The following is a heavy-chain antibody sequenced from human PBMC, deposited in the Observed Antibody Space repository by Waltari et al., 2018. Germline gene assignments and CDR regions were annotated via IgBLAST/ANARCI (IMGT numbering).Heavy chain of an antibody. D-gene: IGHD4-17*01. CDR1: GFPFSSSA. V-gene: IGHV3-30-3*01. J-gene: IGHJ6*03. CDR2: ISYDGSNK. CDR3: ARDYGDYYMDV. Sequence: QVQLVESGGGVVQPGRSLRLSCAASGFPFSSSAMHWARQAPGKGLEWVAVISYDGSNKYYADSVKGRFTISRDNSKNTLYLQMNSLRAEDTAVYYCARDYGDYYMDVWGKGTTVTVSS.